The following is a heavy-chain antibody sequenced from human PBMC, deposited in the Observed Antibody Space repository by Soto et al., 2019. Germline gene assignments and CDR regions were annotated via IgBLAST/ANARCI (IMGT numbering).Heavy chain of an antibody. J-gene: IGHJ5*02. CDR2: IYWDDDT. CDR3: AHSPGYVTGGNWFDP. CDR1: GLSLTTGVS. Sequence: QINLKESGPTLVKPTQTLTLTCSFSGLSLTTGVSVNWIRQPPGKALEWLALIYWDDDTRYSPSLRSRLSITKDTSKNQVVLTVTNVDPADTATYFCAHSPGYVTGGNWFDPWGQGILVTVSS. V-gene: IGHV2-5*02. D-gene: IGHD5-12*01.